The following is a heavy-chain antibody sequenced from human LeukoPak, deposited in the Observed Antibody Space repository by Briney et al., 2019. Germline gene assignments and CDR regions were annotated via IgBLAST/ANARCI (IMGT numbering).Heavy chain of an antibody. CDR1: GYTFTSYG. Sequence: GASVKVSCKASGYTFTSYGISSVRQAPGQGLEWMGWISAYTGNTNYAQKLQGRVTMTTDTSTSTDYMELRSVRSDDTAVYYCARGGWGSYYSPSLVVYWGQGTLVTVSS. V-gene: IGHV1-18*01. CDR3: ARGGWGSYYSPSLVVY. CDR2: ISAYTGNT. D-gene: IGHD3-10*01. J-gene: IGHJ4*02.